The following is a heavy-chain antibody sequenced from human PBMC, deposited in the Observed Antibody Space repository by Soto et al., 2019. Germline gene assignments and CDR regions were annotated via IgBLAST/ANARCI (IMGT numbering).Heavy chain of an antibody. D-gene: IGHD3-3*01. CDR3: AATDTTYYDFWSGYYSPATPMDV. V-gene: IGHV1-58*01. CDR2: IVVGSGNT. Sequence: ASVKVSCKASGFTFTSSAVQWVRQARGQRLEWIGWIVVGSGNTNYAQKFQERVTITRDMSTSTAYMELSSLRSEDTAVYYCAATDTTYYDFWSGYYSPATPMDVWGQGTTVTVSS. J-gene: IGHJ6*02. CDR1: GFTFTSSA.